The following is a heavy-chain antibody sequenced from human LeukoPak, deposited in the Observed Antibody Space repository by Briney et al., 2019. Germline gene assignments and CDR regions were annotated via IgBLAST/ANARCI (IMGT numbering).Heavy chain of an antibody. CDR1: GGSFSGYY. D-gene: IGHD3-22*01. J-gene: IGHJ4*02. CDR3: ARAPKDSSGYSYYFDY. CDR2: INHSGST. Sequence: SETLSLTCAVYGGSFSGYYWSWIRQPPGKGLEWIGEINHSGSTNYNPSLKSRVTISVDTSKNQFSLKLSSVTAADTAVYHCARAPKDSSGYSYYFDYWGQGTLVTVSS. V-gene: IGHV4-34*01.